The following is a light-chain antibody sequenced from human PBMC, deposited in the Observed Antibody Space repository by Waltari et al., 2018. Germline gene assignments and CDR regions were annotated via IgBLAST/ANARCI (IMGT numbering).Light chain of an antibody. CDR2: KAS. J-gene: IGKJ1*01. CDR3: QHYNSYPWT. Sequence: DLQMTQSPSTLSASVGDRVTITCRASQTITTWLAWYQQKPGKAPKLLIYKASTLQSGVPSRFSGSGSGTDFTLTISSLQPDDFATYYCQHYNSYPWTFGQGTKVEIK. V-gene: IGKV1-5*03. CDR1: QTITTW.